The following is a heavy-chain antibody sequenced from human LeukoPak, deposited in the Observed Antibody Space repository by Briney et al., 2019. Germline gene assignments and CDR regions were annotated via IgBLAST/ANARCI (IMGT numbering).Heavy chain of an antibody. J-gene: IGHJ4*02. CDR1: GFTFSSHW. Sequence: GGSLRLSCAGSGFTFSSHWIGWVRQAPGKGLEWVSAISGSGGSTYYADSVKGRFTIPRDNSKNTLYLQMNSLRAEDTAVYYCAKALAGKVDYWGQGTLVTVSS. V-gene: IGHV3-23*01. D-gene: IGHD6-13*01. CDR2: ISGSGGST. CDR3: AKALAGKVDY.